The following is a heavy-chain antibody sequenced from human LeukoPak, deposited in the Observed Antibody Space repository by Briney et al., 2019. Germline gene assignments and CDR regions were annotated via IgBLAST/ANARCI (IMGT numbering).Heavy chain of an antibody. CDR2: ISGSGGST. CDR3: SSMNV. Sequence: GGSLRLSCAASGFTFSTSAMSWVRQAPGKGLEWVSGISGSGGSTYYADSVKGRFTISRDNSKNTLYLQMNRLRAEDTAVYNCSSMNVWGKGTMVTASS. V-gene: IGHV3-23*01. D-gene: IGHD6-13*01. CDR1: GFTFSTSA. J-gene: IGHJ6*03.